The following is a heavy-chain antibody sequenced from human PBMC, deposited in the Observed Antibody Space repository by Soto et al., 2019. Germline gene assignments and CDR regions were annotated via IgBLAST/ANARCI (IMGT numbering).Heavy chain of an antibody. J-gene: IGHJ4*02. Sequence: QVQLVQSGAEVKKPGSSVKVSCTSSGDTFSVNTISWVRQAPGQGLEGLGRIIPTIGVANYAQRFQGRATITTDKSTSTAYMELISLGSEDTAVYYCAKDVLRGLYYFDSWGQGTLVTVSS. CDR1: GDTFSVNT. V-gene: IGHV1-69*08. D-gene: IGHD3-10*01. CDR2: IIPTIGVA. CDR3: AKDVLRGLYYFDS.